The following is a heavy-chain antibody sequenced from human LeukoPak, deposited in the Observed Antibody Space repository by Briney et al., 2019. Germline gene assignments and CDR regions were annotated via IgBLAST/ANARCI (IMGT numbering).Heavy chain of an antibody. CDR1: GFTVSSNY. CDR2: IYSGGST. Sequence: GGSLGLSCAASGFTVSSNYMSWVRQAPGKGLEWVSVIYSGGSTYYADSVKGRFTISRDNSKNTLYLQMNSLRAEDTAVYYCATKTTPLYYYYYGMDVWGQGTTVTVSS. CDR3: ATKTTPLYYYYYGMDV. J-gene: IGHJ6*02. D-gene: IGHD4-4*01. V-gene: IGHV3-66*01.